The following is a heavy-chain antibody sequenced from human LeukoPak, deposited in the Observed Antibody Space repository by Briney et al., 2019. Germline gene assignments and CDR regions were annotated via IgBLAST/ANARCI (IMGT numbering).Heavy chain of an antibody. D-gene: IGHD2-15*01. CDR3: ARDESPKSSGGSNHGYGMDV. V-gene: IGHV1-46*01. J-gene: IGHJ6*02. Sequence: ASVKVSCKASGYTFTNYYMHWVRQAPGQGLEWMGIINPSGGSTSCAQKFQGRVTMTRDTSTSTVYMELSSLRSEDTAVYYCARDESPKSSGGSNHGYGMDVWGQGTTVTVSS. CDR2: INPSGGST. CDR1: GYTFTNYY.